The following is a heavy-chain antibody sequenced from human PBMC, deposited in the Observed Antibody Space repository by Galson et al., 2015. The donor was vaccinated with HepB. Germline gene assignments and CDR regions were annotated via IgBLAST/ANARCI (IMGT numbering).Heavy chain of an antibody. V-gene: IGHV3-15*01. J-gene: IGHJ4*02. Sequence: SLRLSCAASGFTFSNAWLSWVRQAPGKGLEWVGRIKSKTDGGTTDYAAPVKGRFTISRHDSKNMLYLHMKSLKTEDTGTYYCTTDRGSFYDFWSGPHWGQGTLVTVSS. CDR1: GFTFSNAW. D-gene: IGHD3-3*01. CDR2: IKSKTDGGTT. CDR3: TTDRGSFYDFWSGPH.